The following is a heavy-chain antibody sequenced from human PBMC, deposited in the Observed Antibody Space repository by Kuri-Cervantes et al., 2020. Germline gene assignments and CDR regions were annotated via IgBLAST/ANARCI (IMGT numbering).Heavy chain of an antibody. Sequence: APVKVSCKASGYTFTSYYMHWVRQAPGQGLEWMGIINPSGGSTSYAQKFQGRVTMTRDTSTRTVYMELSSLRSEDTAVYYCARGARELRYFDSQPPEQKYYYYYGMDVWGQGTTVTVSS. CDR3: ARGARELRYFDSQPPEQKYYYYYGMDV. CDR2: INPSGGST. D-gene: IGHD3-9*01. CDR1: GYTFTSYY. V-gene: IGHV1-46*01. J-gene: IGHJ6*02.